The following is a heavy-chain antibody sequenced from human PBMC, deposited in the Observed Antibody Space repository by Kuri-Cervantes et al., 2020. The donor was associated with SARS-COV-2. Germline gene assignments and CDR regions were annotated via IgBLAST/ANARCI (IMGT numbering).Heavy chain of an antibody. CDR3: ARQESRYNFGYLGYFGY. CDR2: IYYSGST. CDR1: GGSISSYY. Sequence: ESLKISCTVSGGSISSYYWSWIRQPPGKGLEWIGYIYYSGSTYYNPSLKSRVTISVDTSKNQFPLKLTSVTAADTAVYYRARQESRYNFGYLGYFGYWGQGTLVTVSS. D-gene: IGHD5-18*01. J-gene: IGHJ4*02. V-gene: IGHV4-59*08.